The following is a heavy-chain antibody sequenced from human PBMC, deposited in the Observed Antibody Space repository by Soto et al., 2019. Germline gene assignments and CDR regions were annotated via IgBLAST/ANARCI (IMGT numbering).Heavy chain of an antibody. Sequence: PSETLSLTWTVSGGSISGGDYYWIWIRQPPGKVLDWTGYIYYSGSTYYNPSFKSRVTISVDTSKNQFSLKLSSVTAADTAVYYCARGEDCSSTSCRYYYYYGMDVWGQGTTVTVS. CDR2: IYYSGST. D-gene: IGHD2-2*01. J-gene: IGHJ6*02. CDR1: GGSISGGDYY. V-gene: IGHV4-30-4*01. CDR3: ARGEDCSSTSCRYYYYYGMDV.